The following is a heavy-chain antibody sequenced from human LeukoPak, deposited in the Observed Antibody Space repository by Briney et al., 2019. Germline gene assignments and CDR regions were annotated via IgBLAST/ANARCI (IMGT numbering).Heavy chain of an antibody. Sequence: PSETLPLTCTVSGGSISSSSYYWGWIRQPPGQGLEWIGSIYYSGSTYYNPSLKSRVTISVDTSKNQFSLKLSSVTAADTAVYYCARGYDYVWGSYFHLSTPRTPHFDYWGQGTLVTVSS. CDR2: IYYSGST. CDR3: ARGYDYVWGSYFHLSTPRTPHFDY. J-gene: IGHJ4*02. D-gene: IGHD3-16*01. CDR1: GGSISSSSYY. V-gene: IGHV4-39*01.